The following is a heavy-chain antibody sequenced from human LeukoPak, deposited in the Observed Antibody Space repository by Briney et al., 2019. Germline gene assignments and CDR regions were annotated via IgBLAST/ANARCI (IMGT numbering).Heavy chain of an antibody. D-gene: IGHD2-15*01. V-gene: IGHV3-53*01. Sequence: PGGSLRLSCAASGFTVSSNYMSWVRQAPGKGLEWVSVIYSGGSTYYADSVKGRFAISRDNSKNTLYLQMNSLRAEDTAVYYCASTSGLGYCSGGSSSEDAFDIWGQGTMVTVSS. J-gene: IGHJ3*02. CDR2: IYSGGST. CDR1: GFTVSSNY. CDR3: ASTSGLGYCSGGSSSEDAFDI.